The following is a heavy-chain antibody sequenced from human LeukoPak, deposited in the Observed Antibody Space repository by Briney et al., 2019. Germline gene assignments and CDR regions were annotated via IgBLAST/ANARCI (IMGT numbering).Heavy chain of an antibody. CDR3: AKTGEGGDFDY. J-gene: IGHJ4*02. CDR2: ISYDGSNK. CDR1: GFTFSSYA. D-gene: IGHD7-27*01. V-gene: IGHV3-30*18. Sequence: GGSLRLSCAASGFTFSSYAMHWVRQAPGKGLEWVAVISYDGSNKYYADSVKGRFTISRDNSKNTLYLQMNSLRAEDTAVYYCAKTGEGGDFDYWGQGTLVTVSS.